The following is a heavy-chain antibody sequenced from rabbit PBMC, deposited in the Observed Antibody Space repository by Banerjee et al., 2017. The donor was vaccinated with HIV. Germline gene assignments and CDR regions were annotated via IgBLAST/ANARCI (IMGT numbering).Heavy chain of an antibody. V-gene: IGHV1S40*01. CDR1: GFSFSNNYY. CDR3: ARDLAGVIGWNFNL. CDR2: IYAGSVGST. J-gene: IGHJ4*01. Sequence: QSLEESGGDLVKPGASLTLTCTASGFSFSNNYYMCWVRQAPGKGLEWIACIYAGSVGSTDYASWAKGRFTISKTSSTTVTLQMSRLTAADTATYLCARDLAGVIGWNFNLWGQGTLVTVS. D-gene: IGHD4-1*01.